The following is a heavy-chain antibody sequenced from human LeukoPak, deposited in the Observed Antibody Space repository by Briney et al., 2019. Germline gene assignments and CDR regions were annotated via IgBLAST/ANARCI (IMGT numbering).Heavy chain of an antibody. Sequence: PSETLSLTCTVSGGSISSSSYYWGWIRQPPGTGLEWIGSIYYSGSTYYNPSLKSRVTISVGTSKNQFSLKLSSVTAADTAVYYCATTDPLWFGELLFLYWGQGTLVTVSS. J-gene: IGHJ4*02. D-gene: IGHD3-10*01. CDR1: GGSISSSSYY. CDR2: IYYSGST. CDR3: ATTDPLWFGELLFLY. V-gene: IGHV4-39*01.